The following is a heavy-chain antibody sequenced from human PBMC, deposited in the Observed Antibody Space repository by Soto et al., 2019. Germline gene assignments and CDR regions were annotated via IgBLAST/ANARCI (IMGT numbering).Heavy chain of an antibody. V-gene: IGHV4-30-4*01. CDR2: FSHSGNT. CDR3: AVNGGNYNFDN. CDR1: GGSVSSGDYY. J-gene: IGHJ4*02. Sequence: QVQLRESGPGLVKPSQTLSLTCSVSGGSVSSGDYYWSWIRQSPGKGLEWIAYFSHSGNTYYSPSLKSRVTVSFNMSKKQFSLWLSSVTAADTATYYCAVNGGNYNFDNWGQGTLVTVSS. D-gene: IGHD1-26*01.